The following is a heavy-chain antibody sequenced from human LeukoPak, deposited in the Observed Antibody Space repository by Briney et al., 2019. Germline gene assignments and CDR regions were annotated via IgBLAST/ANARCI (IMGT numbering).Heavy chain of an antibody. V-gene: IGHV3-23*01. J-gene: IGHJ5*01. CDR1: GFTFSSYA. Sequence: GGSLRLSCAVSGFTFSSYAMSWVRQAPGKGLEWVSGISGSGTNTYYADSVRGRFTISRDNSKTALYLQMNSLRAEDTAVYYCARGTLEHCSGASCYPLDSWGQGTLVTVSS. D-gene: IGHD2-15*01. CDR3: ARGTLEHCSGASCYPLDS. CDR2: ISGSGTNT.